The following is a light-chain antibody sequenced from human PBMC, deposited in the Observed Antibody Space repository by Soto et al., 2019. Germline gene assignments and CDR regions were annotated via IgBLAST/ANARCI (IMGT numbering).Light chain of an antibody. J-gene: IGLJ1*01. CDR3: CSYAGTFYV. Sequence: QSVLTQPRSVSGSPGQSVTMSCTGTSSDFGGYNYVSWYQHHPGKAPKLMIYDVSERPSGVPDRFSGSKSGNTASLTISGLQAEDEADYYCCSYAGTFYVFATGTKVTV. CDR1: SSDFGGYNY. CDR2: DVS. V-gene: IGLV2-11*01.